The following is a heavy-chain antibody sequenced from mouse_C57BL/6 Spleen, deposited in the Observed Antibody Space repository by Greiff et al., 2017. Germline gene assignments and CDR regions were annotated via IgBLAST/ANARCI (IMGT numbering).Heavy chain of an antibody. CDR3: AGLEYYGSSDY. Sequence: EVKLLESGGGLVKPGGSLKLSCAASGFTFSDYGMHWVRQAPEKGLEWVAYISSGSSTIYYTDTVKGRFTISRDNAKNTLFLQMTSLRSEDTAMYYCAGLEYYGSSDYWGQGTTLTVSS. CDR1: GFTFSDYG. V-gene: IGHV5-17*01. J-gene: IGHJ2*01. D-gene: IGHD1-1*01. CDR2: ISSGSSTI.